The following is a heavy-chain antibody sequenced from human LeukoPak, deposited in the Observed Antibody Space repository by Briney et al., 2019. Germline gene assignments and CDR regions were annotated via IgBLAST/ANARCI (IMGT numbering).Heavy chain of an antibody. Sequence: PSETLSLTCTVSGGSISRYYWSWIRQPAGKGLEWIGRIYSSGNTNYNPSLESRVTMSLDTSKNQFSLRLSSVTAADTAVYFCARSLHTLGGVIVFDSWGQGTLVTVSS. J-gene: IGHJ5*01. CDR3: ARSLHTLGGVIVFDS. CDR1: GGSISRYY. CDR2: IYSSGNT. D-gene: IGHD3-16*02. V-gene: IGHV4-4*07.